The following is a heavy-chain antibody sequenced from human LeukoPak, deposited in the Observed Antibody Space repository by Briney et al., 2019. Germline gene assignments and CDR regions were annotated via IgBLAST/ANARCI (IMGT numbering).Heavy chain of an antibody. Sequence: SQTLSLTCAISGDSVSSNSAAWNWIRQSPSRGLEWLGRTYYRSKWYNDYAVSVKSRITINPDTSKNQFSLKLSSVTAADTAVYYCARGRRYRLIAVANNNYFDYWGQGTLVTVSS. V-gene: IGHV6-1*01. CDR1: GDSVSSNSAA. D-gene: IGHD6-19*01. CDR3: ARGRRYRLIAVANNNYFDY. CDR2: TYYRSKWYN. J-gene: IGHJ4*02.